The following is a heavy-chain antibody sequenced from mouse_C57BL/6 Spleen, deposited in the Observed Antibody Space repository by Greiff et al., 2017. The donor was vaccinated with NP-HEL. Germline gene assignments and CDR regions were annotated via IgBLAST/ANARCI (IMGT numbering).Heavy chain of an antibody. CDR2: ISSGGDYI. Sequence: EVKLMESGEGLVKPGGSLKLSCAASGFTFSSYAMSWVRQTPEKRLEWVAYISSGGDYIYYADTVKGRFTISRDNARNTLYLQMSSLKSEDTAMYYCTRGGDYYGSSDGEYAMDYWGQGTSVTVSS. J-gene: IGHJ4*01. CDR1: GFTFSSYA. CDR3: TRGGDYYGSSDGEYAMDY. V-gene: IGHV5-9-1*02. D-gene: IGHD1-1*01.